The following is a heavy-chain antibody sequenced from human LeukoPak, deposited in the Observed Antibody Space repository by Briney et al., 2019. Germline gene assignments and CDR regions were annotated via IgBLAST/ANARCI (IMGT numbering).Heavy chain of an antibody. V-gene: IGHV3-30*02. CDR2: IRYDGSNK. J-gene: IGHJ4*02. CDR1: GFTFSSYG. Sequence: GGSLRLSCAASGFTFSSYGMHWVRQAPGKGLEWVAFIRYDGSNKYYADSVKGRFTISRDDSKNMLHLQMNSLRVEDTAVYYCAKDRLMGMYFGESHLDYWGQGTLVTVSS. D-gene: IGHD3-10*01. CDR3: AKDRLMGMYFGESHLDY.